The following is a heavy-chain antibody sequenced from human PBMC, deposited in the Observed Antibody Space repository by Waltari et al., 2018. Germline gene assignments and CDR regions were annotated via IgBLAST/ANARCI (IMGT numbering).Heavy chain of an antibody. CDR3: ARGLLRFLEWGPGWFDP. V-gene: IGHV4-31*01. CDR2: IYYSGST. D-gene: IGHD3-3*01. J-gene: IGHJ5*02. CDR1: GGSISSGGYY. Sequence: QLQLQESGPGLVKPSQTLSLTCTVSGGSISSGGYYWSWIRQHPGKGLELIWYIYYSGSTCYNPSLKSLVTISVDTSKNQFSLKLSSVTAADTAVYYCARGLLRFLEWGPGWFDPWGQGTLVTVSS.